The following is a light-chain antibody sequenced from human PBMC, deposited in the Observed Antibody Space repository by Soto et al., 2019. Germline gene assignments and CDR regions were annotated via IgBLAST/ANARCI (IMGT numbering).Light chain of an antibody. J-gene: IGKJ4*01. Sequence: DIQMTQSPSSLSASVGDRVTTTCRASQSVDSYLNWYQQKPGKAPNLLIYAASSLQSGVPSRFSGSGSGTDFTLTISSLQPEDFATYYCQQSYSTPCFGGGTKVDIK. V-gene: IGKV1-39*01. CDR1: QSVDSY. CDR2: AAS. CDR3: QQSYSTPC.